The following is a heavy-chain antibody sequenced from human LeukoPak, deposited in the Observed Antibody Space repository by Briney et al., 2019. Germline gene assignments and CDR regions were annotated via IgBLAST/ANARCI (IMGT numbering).Heavy chain of an antibody. D-gene: IGHD3-9*01. CDR2: ISAYNGNT. V-gene: IGHV1-18*04. CDR1: GYTFTSYY. J-gene: IGHJ5*02. Sequence: ASVKVSCKASGYTFTSYYMHWVRQAPGQGLEWMGWISAYNGNTNYAQKLQGRVTMTTDTSTSTAYMELRSLRSDDTAVYYCARALVATNWFDPWGQGTLVTVSS. CDR3: ARALVATNWFDP.